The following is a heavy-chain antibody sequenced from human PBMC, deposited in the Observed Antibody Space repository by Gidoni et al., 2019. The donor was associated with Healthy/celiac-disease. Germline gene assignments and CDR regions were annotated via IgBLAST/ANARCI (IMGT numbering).Heavy chain of an antibody. J-gene: IGHJ3*02. D-gene: IGHD4-17*01. CDR1: GGSFSGYY. Sequence: QVQLQQWGAGLLKPSETLSLTCAVYGGSFSGYYWSWIRQPPGKGLEWIGEINHSGSTNYNPSLKSRVTISVDTSKNQFSLKLSSVTAADTAVYYCARDQYGDVAFDIWGQGTMVTVSS. CDR2: INHSGST. CDR3: ARDQYGDVAFDI. V-gene: IGHV4-34*01.